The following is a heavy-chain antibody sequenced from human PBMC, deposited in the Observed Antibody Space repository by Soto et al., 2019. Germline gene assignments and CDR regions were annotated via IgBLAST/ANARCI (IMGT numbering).Heavy chain of an antibody. V-gene: IGHV3-21*01. CDR1: GFTFSSYS. CDR3: ARVISRYYYDSSG. D-gene: IGHD3-22*01. J-gene: IGHJ4*02. CDR2: ISSSSSYI. Sequence: EVQLVESGGGLVKPGGSLRLSCAASGFTFSSYSMNWVRQAPGKGLEWVSSISSSSSYIYYADSVKGRFTISRDNAKNSLYLQMNSLRAEDTAVYYCARVISRYYYDSSGWGQGTLVTVSS.